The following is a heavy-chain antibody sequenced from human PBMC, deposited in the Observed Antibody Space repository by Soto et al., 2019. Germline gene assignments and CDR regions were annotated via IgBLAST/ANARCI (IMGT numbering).Heavy chain of an antibody. J-gene: IGHJ4*02. CDR3: AILEGLATISYSFEF. Sequence: QLQESGPGLVKPSETLSLTCSVSGDSINSDKYYWGWIRHPPGKGLEWIGSIYYRGNTYDNPSLQTRGTMSLDRSKSQFSQRLNSVTAAESAVYFCAILEGLATISYSFEFWGQGAQVNVAS. CDR2: IYYRGNT. V-gene: IGHV4-39*01. CDR1: GDSINSDKYY. D-gene: IGHD3-9*01.